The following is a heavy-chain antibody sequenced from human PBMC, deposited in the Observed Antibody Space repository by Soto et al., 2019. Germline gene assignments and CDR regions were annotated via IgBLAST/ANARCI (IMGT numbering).Heavy chain of an antibody. CDR1: GGSISNYS. D-gene: IGHD3-3*01. CDR2: IYYSGST. CDR3: ARGYDFWSGYYTFDY. V-gene: IGHV4-59*01. J-gene: IGHJ4*02. Sequence: SETLSLTCTVSGGSISNYSWSWIRQPPGKGLEWIGYIYYSGSTNYNPSLKSRVTISVDTSKNQFSLKLSSVTAADTAVYYCARGYDFWSGYYTFDYWGQGTLVTVSS.